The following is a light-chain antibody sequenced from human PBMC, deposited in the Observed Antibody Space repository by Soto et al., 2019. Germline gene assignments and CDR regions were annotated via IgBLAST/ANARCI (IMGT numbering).Light chain of an antibody. CDR3: QQYENYWT. CDR1: QSITGY. V-gene: IGKV1-39*01. CDR2: AAS. J-gene: IGKJ1*01. Sequence: DIQMTQSPSSLSASVGDRVTITCRASQSITGYLNWYQQKPGKVPKLLIYAASTLQSGVPSRFSGSGSGTEFSLTISNLQPDDCATYYCQQYENYWTFGQGTRVEIK.